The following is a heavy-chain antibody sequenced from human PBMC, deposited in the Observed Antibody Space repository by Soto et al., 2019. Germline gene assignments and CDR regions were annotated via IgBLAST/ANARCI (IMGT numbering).Heavy chain of an antibody. CDR3: AKIGLGYYTLNWFDP. V-gene: IGHV3-74*01. D-gene: IGHD3-3*01. J-gene: IGHJ5*02. CDR1: GFTFSSYW. Sequence: GGSLRLSCAASGFTFSSYWMHWVRQAPGKGLVWVSRMNEDGGTTDYADSVKGRFTISRNNAKNTLYLQMNSLRAEDTAVYYCAKIGLGYYTLNWFDPWGQGTLVTVSS. CDR2: MNEDGGTT.